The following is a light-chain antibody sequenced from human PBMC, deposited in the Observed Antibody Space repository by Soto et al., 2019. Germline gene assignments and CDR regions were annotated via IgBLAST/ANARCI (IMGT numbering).Light chain of an antibody. CDR1: QSVSSNY. CDR3: QQYGSSPPT. Sequence: EIVLTQSPGTLSLSPGERATLSCKSSQSVSSNYLAWYQQKPGQAPRLIIYGASSRATGIPDRFSGRGSGTDCTLTISRLEPEDFAVYYCQQYGSSPPTFGQGTRLEIK. V-gene: IGKV3-20*01. CDR2: GAS. J-gene: IGKJ5*01.